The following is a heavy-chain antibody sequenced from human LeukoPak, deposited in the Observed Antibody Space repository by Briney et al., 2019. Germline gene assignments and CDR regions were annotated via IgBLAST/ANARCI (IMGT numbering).Heavy chain of an antibody. V-gene: IGHV3-23*01. CDR3: AKGLFYYYDSSGYVGPYDY. CDR1: GFTFSSYG. CDR2: ISGSGGST. D-gene: IGHD3-22*01. Sequence: PGGSLRLSCAASGFTFSSYGMSWVRQAPGKGLEWVSAISGSGGSTYYADSVKGRFTISRDNSKNTLYLQMNSLRAEDTAVYYCAKGLFYYYDSSGYVGPYDYWGQGTLVTVSS. J-gene: IGHJ4*02.